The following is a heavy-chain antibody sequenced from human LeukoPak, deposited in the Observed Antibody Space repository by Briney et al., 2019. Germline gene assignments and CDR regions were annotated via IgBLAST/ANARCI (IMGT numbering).Heavy chain of an antibody. D-gene: IGHD3-22*01. CDR2: IIPMLNAP. Sequence: GASVKVSCKASGGAFSSSAISWVRQAPGQGLEWMGVIIPMLNAPQYAQKFQGRVTVTADESTSIAYMELSSPRSEDTAVYYCARALYGSSGFNWFDPWGQGTLVTVSS. CDR3: ARALYGSSGFNWFDP. V-gene: IGHV1-69*13. J-gene: IGHJ5*02. CDR1: GGAFSSSA.